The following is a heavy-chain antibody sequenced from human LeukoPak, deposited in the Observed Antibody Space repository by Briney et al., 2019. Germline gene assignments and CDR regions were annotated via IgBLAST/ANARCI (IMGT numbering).Heavy chain of an antibody. CDR1: GFTFSDYY. CDR2: ISGSGDSK. J-gene: IGHJ4*02. Sequence: PGGSLRLSCAASGFTFSDYYMSWIRQAPGKGLEWVSDISGSGDSKFYTDSVKGGFTISRDNAKNSLYLQMNSLRAEDTAVYYCARRTYSNYFFDYWGQGTLVTVSS. CDR3: ARRTYSNYFFDY. D-gene: IGHD4-11*01. V-gene: IGHV3-11*01.